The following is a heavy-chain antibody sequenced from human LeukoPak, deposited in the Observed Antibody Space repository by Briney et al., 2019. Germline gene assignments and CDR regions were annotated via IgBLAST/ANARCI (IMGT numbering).Heavy chain of an antibody. CDR2: ISHDGSNK. J-gene: IGHJ6*02. CDR3: AKGVAGTPYYYYGMDV. Sequence: GRSLRLSCAASGFTFSSYGMHWVRQAPGKGLEWVAVISHDGSNKYYADSVKGRFTISRDNSKNTLYLQMNSLRAEDTAVYYCAKGVAGTPYYYYGMDVWGQGTTVTVSS. V-gene: IGHV3-30*18. CDR1: GFTFSSYG. D-gene: IGHD6-19*01.